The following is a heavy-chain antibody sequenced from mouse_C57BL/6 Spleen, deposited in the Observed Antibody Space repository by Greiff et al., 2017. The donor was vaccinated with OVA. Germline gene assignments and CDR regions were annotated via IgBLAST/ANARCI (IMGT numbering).Heavy chain of an antibody. V-gene: IGHV1-18*01. Sequence: EVKLVESGPELVKPGASVKIPCKASGYTFTDYNMDWVKQSHGKSLEWIGDINPNNGGTIYNQKFKGKATLTVDKSSSTAYMELRSLTSEDTAVYYCARWEDYYGSFYFDYWGQGTTLTVSS. CDR3: ARWEDYYGSFYFDY. CDR1: GYTFTDYN. J-gene: IGHJ2*01. CDR2: INPNNGGT. D-gene: IGHD1-1*01.